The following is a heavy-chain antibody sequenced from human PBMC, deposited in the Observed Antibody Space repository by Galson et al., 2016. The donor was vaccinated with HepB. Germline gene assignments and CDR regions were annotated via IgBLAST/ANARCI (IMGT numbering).Heavy chain of an antibody. CDR1: GYSFTDYN. CDR3: AREFYDSSGSYGDDAAFNV. V-gene: IGHV1-2*02. CDR2: INPNTGDT. J-gene: IGHJ3*01. D-gene: IGHD3-22*01. Sequence: QSGAEVKKPGASLKVSCEASGYSFTDYNLHWVRQAPGQGLEWMGYINPNTGDTKDAQKFQGRVTMTRDTSINTTYMELRRLTSDDTAIYYCAREFYDSSGSYGDDAAFNVWGQGTMVTVSS.